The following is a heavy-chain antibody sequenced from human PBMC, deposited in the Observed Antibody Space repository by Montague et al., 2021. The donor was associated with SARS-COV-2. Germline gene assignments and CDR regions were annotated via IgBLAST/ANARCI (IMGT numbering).Heavy chain of an antibody. J-gene: IGHJ5*02. CDR1: GYSISSGYY. D-gene: IGHD5-24*01. CDR3: ARDGVTWQQLWSWFDP. Sequence: SETLSLTCTVSGYSISSGYYWGWIRPPPGKGLEWIGNIYLSGSTYYHPSLKSRGTISVDTSKNQFSLKLSSVPAADTAVYYCARDGVTWQQLWSWFDPWGQGTLVTVSS. CDR2: IYLSGST. V-gene: IGHV4-38-2*02.